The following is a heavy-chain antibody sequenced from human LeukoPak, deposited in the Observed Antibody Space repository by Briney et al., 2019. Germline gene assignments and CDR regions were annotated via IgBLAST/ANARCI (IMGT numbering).Heavy chain of an antibody. Sequence: PGRSLRLSCAASGFTFSTYGMHWVRQAPGKGLEWVAFIRYDGSNKYYADSVKGRFTISRDNSKNTLYLQMNSLRAEDTAVHYCAKDYDILTGYYPNYMDVWGKGTTVTISS. D-gene: IGHD3-9*01. J-gene: IGHJ6*03. CDR1: GFTFSTYG. V-gene: IGHV3-30*02. CDR3: AKDYDILTGYYPNYMDV. CDR2: IRYDGSNK.